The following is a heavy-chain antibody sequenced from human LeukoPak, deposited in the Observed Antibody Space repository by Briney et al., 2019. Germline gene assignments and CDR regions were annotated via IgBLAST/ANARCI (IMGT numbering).Heavy chain of an antibody. V-gene: IGHV3-48*03. J-gene: IGHJ3*02. Sequence: PGGSLRLSCAASGFTFSSYEMNWVRQAPGKGLEWVSYISSSGSTIYYADSVKGRFTISRDNAKNSLYLQMNSLRAEDTAVYYCARELLNEMATSTSAFDIWGQGTMVTVSP. CDR2: ISSSGSTI. CDR1: GFTFSSYE. CDR3: ARELLNEMATSTSAFDI. D-gene: IGHD5-24*01.